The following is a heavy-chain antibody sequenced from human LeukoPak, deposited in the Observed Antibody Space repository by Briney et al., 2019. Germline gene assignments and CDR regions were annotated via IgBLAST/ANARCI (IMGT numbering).Heavy chain of an antibody. J-gene: IGHJ4*02. Sequence: ASVKVSCEASGYTFTSYGISWVRQAPGQRLEWMGWISAYNGNTNYAQKLQGRVTMTTDTSTSTAYMELRSLRSDDTAVYYCARDPGYSSGWYSGHFDYWGQGTLVTVSS. CDR2: ISAYNGNT. D-gene: IGHD6-19*01. V-gene: IGHV1-18*01. CDR3: ARDPGYSSGWYSGHFDY. CDR1: GYTFTSYG.